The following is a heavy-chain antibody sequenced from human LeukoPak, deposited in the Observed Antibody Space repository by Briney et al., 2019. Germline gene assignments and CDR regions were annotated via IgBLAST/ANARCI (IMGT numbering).Heavy chain of an antibody. CDR1: GGSNTSYY. CDR2: SHPSGNS. V-gene: IGHV4-4*09. CDR3: ARKAPKKAWFDP. Sequence: SETLSLTCTVSGGSNTSYYWSWIRQPTGKGLEWIGYSHPSGNSNYSPSLKSRVTISIDTSRNQFSLKLSSVTAADTAVYYCARKAPKKAWFDPWGQGTLVTVSS. J-gene: IGHJ5*02.